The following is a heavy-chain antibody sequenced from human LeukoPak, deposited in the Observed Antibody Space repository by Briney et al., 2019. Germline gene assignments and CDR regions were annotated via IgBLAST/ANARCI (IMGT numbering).Heavy chain of an antibody. CDR2: IYPNTGDT. CDR3: AKEAHFHASGNYYIFFAY. V-gene: IGHV1-2*02. Sequence: ASVKVSCKASGNYIHWLRQPPGQRPEGMGCIYPNTGDTKYAPKFQGRVSMHRDTSINTAYMELNSLESDDTAVYYCAKEAHFHASGNYYIFFAYWGQGTLVTVSS. CDR1: GNY. J-gene: IGHJ4*02. D-gene: IGHD3-10*01.